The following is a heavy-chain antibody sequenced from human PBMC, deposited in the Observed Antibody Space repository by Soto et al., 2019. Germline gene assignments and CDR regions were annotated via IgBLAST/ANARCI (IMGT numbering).Heavy chain of an antibody. CDR1: GYTFSGYN. V-gene: IGHV1-2*02. J-gene: IGHJ6*02. D-gene: IGHD3-3*01. Sequence: GASVKVSCKASGYTFSGYNMHWVRQAPGQGLEWMGWINPNSGGTNYAQKFQGRVTMTRDTSISTAYMELSRLRSDDTAVYYCARYDFWSGTYGMDVWGQGTTVTVSS. CDR2: INPNSGGT. CDR3: ARYDFWSGTYGMDV.